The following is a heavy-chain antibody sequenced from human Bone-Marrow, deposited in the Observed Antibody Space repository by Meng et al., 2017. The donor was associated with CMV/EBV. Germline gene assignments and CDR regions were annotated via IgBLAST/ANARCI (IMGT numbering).Heavy chain of an antibody. CDR3: AMAFRGYSYRYYYYYGMDV. CDR1: GDSVSSNRGA. D-gene: IGHD5-18*01. CDR2: TYYSAKWYN. J-gene: IGHJ6*01. V-gene: IGHV6-1*01. Sequence: SQTLSLTCAISGDSVSSNRGAWNWIRQSPSRGLEWLGRTYYSAKWYNDYEVSVKSRITINPDTSKHPVSLQLNSVNPEDTAVYYCAMAFRGYSYRYYYYYGMDVWGQGNTVNGAS.